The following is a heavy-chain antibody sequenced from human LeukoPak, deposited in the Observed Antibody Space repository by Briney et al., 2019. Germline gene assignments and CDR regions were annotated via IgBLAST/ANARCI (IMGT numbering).Heavy chain of an antibody. J-gene: IGHJ5*02. CDR2: IDPSDSYT. Sequence: GESLKISCKGSGYSFTSYWISWVRQMPGKGLEWMGRIDPSDSYTNYSPSFQGYVTISADKSISTAYLQWSSLKASDTAMYYCARHRPMYSRWFDPWGQGTLVTVSS. D-gene: IGHD6-13*01. CDR3: ARHRPMYSRWFDP. CDR1: GYSFTSYW. V-gene: IGHV5-10-1*01.